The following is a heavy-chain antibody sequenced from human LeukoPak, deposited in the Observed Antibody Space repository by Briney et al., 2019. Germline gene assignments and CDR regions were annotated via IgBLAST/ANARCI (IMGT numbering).Heavy chain of an antibody. V-gene: IGHV3-48*01. D-gene: IGHD6-13*01. Sequence: GGSLRLSCAASGFTFSSYNMNWVRQAPGKGLEWVSYISSSSSTIYYADSVKGRFTISRDNAKNSLYLQMNSLRAEDTAVYYCAREALSSSWGTDYWGQGTLVTVSS. CDR1: GFTFSSYN. CDR3: AREALSSSWGTDY. CDR2: ISSSSSTI. J-gene: IGHJ4*02.